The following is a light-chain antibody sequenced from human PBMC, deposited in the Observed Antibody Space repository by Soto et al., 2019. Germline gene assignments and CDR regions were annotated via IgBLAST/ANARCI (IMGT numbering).Light chain of an antibody. CDR2: DTF. Sequence: EIVLTQSPATLSLSPGDRATLSCRASQSVNSQFAWYQQKPGQAPRLLIYDTFNRATGIPARFSGSGSETDFTLTISDPKPEDVALYYCQQRISWLRNFGAGTKVEIK. J-gene: IGKJ4*01. V-gene: IGKV3-11*01. CDR3: QQRISWLRN. CDR1: QSVNSQ.